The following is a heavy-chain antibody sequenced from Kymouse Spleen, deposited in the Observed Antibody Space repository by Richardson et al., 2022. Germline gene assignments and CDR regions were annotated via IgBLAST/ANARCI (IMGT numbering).Heavy chain of an antibody. CDR3: ARVMGYYYGMDV. Sequence: QVQLQQWGAGLLKPSETLSLTCAVYGGSFSGYYWSWIRQPPGKGLEWIGEINHSGSTNYNPSLKSRVTISVDTSKNQFSLKLSSVTAADTAVYYCARVMGYYYGMDVWGQGTTVTVSS. D-gene: IGHD5-24*01. V-gene: IGHV4-34*01. CDR1: GGSFSGYY. J-gene: IGHJ6*02. CDR2: INHSGST.